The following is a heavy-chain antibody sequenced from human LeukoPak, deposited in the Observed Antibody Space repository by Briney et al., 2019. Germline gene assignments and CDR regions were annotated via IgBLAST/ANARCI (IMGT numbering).Heavy chain of an antibody. D-gene: IGHD3-10*01. J-gene: IGHJ4*02. Sequence: GGSLRLSCAASGFTFSSYAMSWVRQAPGKGLGWVSAISGSGGSTYYADSVKGRFTISRDNSKNTLYLQMNSLRAEDTAVYYCAKGPLLWFGELLSEDYWGQGTLVTVSS. CDR2: ISGSGGST. CDR3: AKGPLLWFGELLSEDY. V-gene: IGHV3-23*01. CDR1: GFTFSSYA.